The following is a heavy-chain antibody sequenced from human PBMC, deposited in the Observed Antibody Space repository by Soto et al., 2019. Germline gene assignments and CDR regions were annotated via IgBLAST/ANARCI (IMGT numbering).Heavy chain of an antibody. CDR1: GGSISSGGYS. D-gene: IGHD2-8*01. Sequence: SSETLSLTYAVSGGSISSGGYSWSLIRQPPGKGLEWIGYIYHSGSTYYNPSLKSRITISPDTSNNQLSLQLNSVTPDDTAVYYCVRLIGNSWLDSWGQGTLVTVSS. V-gene: IGHV4-30-2*05. CDR2: IYHSGST. CDR3: VRLIGNSWLDS. J-gene: IGHJ5*01.